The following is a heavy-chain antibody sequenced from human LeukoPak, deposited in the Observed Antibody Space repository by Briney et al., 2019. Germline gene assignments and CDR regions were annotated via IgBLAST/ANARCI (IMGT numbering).Heavy chain of an antibody. CDR2: TIGSSGSP. V-gene: IGHV3-23*01. Sequence: GGSLRLSCAASGFTFSTYSMSWVRQAPGKGLEWVSGLEWVSTIGSSGSPYYADSVKGRFAISRDNSKNTMSLQMNSLRAEDTALYYCVKSGIVPGPGLSSFDSWGQGTLVTVSS. CDR1: GFTFSTYS. CDR3: VKSGIVPGPGLSSFDS. D-gene: IGHD3-10*01. J-gene: IGHJ4*02.